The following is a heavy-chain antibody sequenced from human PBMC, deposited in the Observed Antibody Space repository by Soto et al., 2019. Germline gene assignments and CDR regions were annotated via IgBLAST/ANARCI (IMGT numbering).Heavy chain of an antibody. CDR3: ASPVDTAMVFSAFDY. D-gene: IGHD5-18*01. V-gene: IGHV3-30-3*01. Sequence: QVQLVESGGGVVQPGRSLRLSCAASGYTFSSYAMHWVRQAPGKGLEWVAVISYDGSNKYYADSVKGRFTISRDNSKNTLYLQMNSLRAEDTAVYYCASPVDTAMVFSAFDYWGQGTLVTVSS. J-gene: IGHJ4*02. CDR2: ISYDGSNK. CDR1: GYTFSSYA.